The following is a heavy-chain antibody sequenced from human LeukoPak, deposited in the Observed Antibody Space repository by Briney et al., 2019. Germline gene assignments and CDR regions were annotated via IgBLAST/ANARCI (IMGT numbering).Heavy chain of an antibody. V-gene: IGHV3-30*02. J-gene: IGHJ1*01. Sequence: PGGSLRLSCAASGFTFSSYGMHWVRQAPGKGLEWVAFIRYDGSNKYYADSVKGRFTISRDNSKNTLYLQMNSLRAEDTAVYYCAKDPSHYGDYTEYFQYWGQGTLVTVSS. CDR2: IRYDGSNK. CDR3: AKDPSHYGDYTEYFQY. CDR1: GFTFSSYG. D-gene: IGHD4-17*01.